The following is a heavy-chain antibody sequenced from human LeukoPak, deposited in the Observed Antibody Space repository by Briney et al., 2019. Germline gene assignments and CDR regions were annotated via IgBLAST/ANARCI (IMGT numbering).Heavy chain of an antibody. J-gene: IGHJ5*02. D-gene: IGHD2-15*01. Sequence: SETLSLTCTVSGGSISSGGYYWSWIRQHPGKGLEWIGYIYYSGSTYYNPSLKSRVTISVDTSKNQFSLKLSSVTAADTAVYYCAGELLAPPLRFDPWGQGTLVTVSS. V-gene: IGHV4-31*03. CDR1: GGSISSGGYY. CDR3: AGELLAPPLRFDP. CDR2: IYYSGST.